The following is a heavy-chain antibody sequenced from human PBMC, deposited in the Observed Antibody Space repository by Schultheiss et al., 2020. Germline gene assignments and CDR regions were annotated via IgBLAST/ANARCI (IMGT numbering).Heavy chain of an antibody. CDR3: ARRYSSSWFKGHAFDI. CDR2: IYHSGST. Sequence: SETLSLTCTVSGGSISSYYWSWIRQPPGKGLEWIGYIYHSGSTYYNPSLKSRVTISVDTSKNQFSLKLSSVTAADTAVYYCARRYSSSWFKGHAFDIWGQGTMVTVSS. CDR1: GGSISSYY. V-gene: IGHV4-59*04. J-gene: IGHJ3*02. D-gene: IGHD6-13*01.